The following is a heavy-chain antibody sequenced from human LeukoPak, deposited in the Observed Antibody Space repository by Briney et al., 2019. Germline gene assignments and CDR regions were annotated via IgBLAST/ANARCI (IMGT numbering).Heavy chain of an antibody. J-gene: IGHJ4*02. CDR3: ARERSLDQYYSYCGGDCYLDY. CDR2: IYHSGST. CDR1: GGSISSGGYY. Sequence: SQTLSLTCTVSGGSISSGGYYWSWIRQPPGKGLEWIGYIYHSGSTYYNPSLKSRVTISVDRSKNQFSLKLSSVTAADTAVYYCARERSLDQYYSYCGGDCYLDYWGQGTLVTVSS. V-gene: IGHV4-30-2*01. D-gene: IGHD2-21*01.